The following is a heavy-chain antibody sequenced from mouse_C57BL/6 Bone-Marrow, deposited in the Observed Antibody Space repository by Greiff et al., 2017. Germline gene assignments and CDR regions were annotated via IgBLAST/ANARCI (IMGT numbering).Heavy chain of an antibody. CDR1: GFSLTSYG. Sequence: QVHVKQSGPGLVAPSQSLSITCTVSGFSLTSYGVSWVRQPPGKGLEWLGVIWGDGSTNYHSALISRLSISKDNSKSQVFLKLNRLQTDDTATYYCAKRDYGSSWYFDVWGTGTTVTVSS. D-gene: IGHD1-1*01. CDR2: IWGDGST. J-gene: IGHJ1*03. CDR3: AKRDYGSSWYFDV. V-gene: IGHV2-3*01.